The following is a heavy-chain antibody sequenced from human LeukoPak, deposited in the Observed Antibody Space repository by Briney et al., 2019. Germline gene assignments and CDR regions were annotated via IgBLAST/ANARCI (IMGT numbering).Heavy chain of an antibody. J-gene: IGHJ6*03. V-gene: IGHV1-8*03. D-gene: IGHD2/OR15-2a*01. CDR3: ARGYLSTFYSYYYMDV. Sequence: ASVKVSCKASGYTFTSYGISWVRQAPGQGLEWMGWMNPNSDNTGYAQEFQGRVTFTKNISISTAYMELSSLRSEDTAIYYCARGYLSTFYSYYYMDVWGQGTAVTVSS. CDR1: GYTFTSYG. CDR2: MNPNSDNT.